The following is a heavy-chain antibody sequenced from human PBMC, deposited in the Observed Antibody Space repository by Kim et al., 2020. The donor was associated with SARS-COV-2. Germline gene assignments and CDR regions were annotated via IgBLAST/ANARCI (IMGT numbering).Heavy chain of an antibody. D-gene: IGHD5-12*01. CDR2: T. CDR3: ARGPVARTFDY. J-gene: IGHJ4*02. Sequence: TNYNPSLKSRVTISVDTSKNQFSLKLSSVTAADTAVYYCARGPVARTFDYWGQGTLVTVSS. V-gene: IGHV4-34*01.